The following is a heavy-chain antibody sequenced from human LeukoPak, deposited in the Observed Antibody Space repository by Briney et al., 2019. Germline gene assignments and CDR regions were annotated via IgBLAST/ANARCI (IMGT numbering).Heavy chain of an antibody. CDR2: ISYDGSNK. Sequence: GGSLRLSCAASGFTRSSYGMHLVRQAPGKGLEWVAVISYDGSNKYYADSVKGRFTISRDNSKNTLYLQMNSLRAEDTAVYYCAKDGSIAAAGTDYWGQGTLVTVSS. CDR1: GFTRSSYG. D-gene: IGHD6-13*01. CDR3: AKDGSIAAAGTDY. J-gene: IGHJ4*02. V-gene: IGHV3-30*18.